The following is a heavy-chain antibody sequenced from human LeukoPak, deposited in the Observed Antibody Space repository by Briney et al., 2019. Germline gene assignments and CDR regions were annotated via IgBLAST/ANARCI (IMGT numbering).Heavy chain of an antibody. CDR1: GGTFSSYA. V-gene: IGHV1-2*02. CDR3: ARVCLGYSYNDAFDI. D-gene: IGHD5-18*01. Sequence: ASVKVSCKASGGTFSSYAISWVRQAPGQGLEWMGWINPNSGGTNYAQKFQGRVTMTRDTSISTAYMELSRLRSDDTAVYYCARVCLGYSYNDAFDIWGQGTMVTVSS. J-gene: IGHJ3*02. CDR2: INPNSGGT.